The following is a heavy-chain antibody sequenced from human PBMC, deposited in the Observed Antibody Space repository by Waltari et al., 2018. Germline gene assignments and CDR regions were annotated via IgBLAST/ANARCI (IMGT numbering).Heavy chain of an antibody. CDR1: GFHFETYT. D-gene: IGHD3-22*01. Sequence: VYLVESGGALVQPGRSLGLSCEASGFHFETYTMHWVRQAPGMGVGWVSGISWNRASIAYADSVRGRFTISRDNAKKSLSLHMDSLRPEDTALYYCVGDVASSGDYGYSDHWGQGTLVTVSS. CDR3: VGDVASSGDYGYSDH. CDR2: ISWNRASI. J-gene: IGHJ4*02. V-gene: IGHV3-9*01.